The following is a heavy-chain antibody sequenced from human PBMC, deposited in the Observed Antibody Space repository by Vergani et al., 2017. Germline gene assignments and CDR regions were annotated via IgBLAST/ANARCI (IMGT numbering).Heavy chain of an antibody. D-gene: IGHD6-6*01. CDR3: ARGAVAARRFDY. V-gene: IGHV3-23*01. J-gene: IGHJ4*02. CDR2: ISGSGGST. CDR1: GFTFNSYA. Sequence: EVQLLESGGGLVQPGGSLRLSCAASGFTFNSYAMSWVRQAPGKGLEWVSAISGSGGSTYYADSVKGRFTISRDNSKNTLYLQMNSLRAEDTAVYYCARGAVAARRFDYWGQGTLVTVSS.